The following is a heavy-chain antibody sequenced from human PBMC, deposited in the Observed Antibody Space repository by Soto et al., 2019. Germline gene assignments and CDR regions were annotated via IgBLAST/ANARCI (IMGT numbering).Heavy chain of an antibody. V-gene: IGHV3-30-3*01. CDR1: GFTFSNYA. J-gene: IGHJ3*02. CDR3: ARGDNIAVAVDAFDI. Sequence: QVQLVESGGGVVQPGRSLRLSCVASGFTFSNYAMHWVRQAPGKGLEWVAVISYDGSNKYYADSVKGRFTISRDNSKNTLYLQMNSLRAEDTAVYYCARGDNIAVAVDAFDIWGQGTMVTVSS. D-gene: IGHD6-19*01. CDR2: ISYDGSNK.